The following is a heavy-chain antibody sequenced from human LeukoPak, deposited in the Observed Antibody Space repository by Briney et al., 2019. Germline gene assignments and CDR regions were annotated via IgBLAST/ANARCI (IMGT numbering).Heavy chain of an antibody. J-gene: IGHJ4*02. CDR2: IYYSGST. V-gene: IGHV4-59*08. CDR3: ARQSNGYFDY. Sequence: SETLSLTCTVSGGSISSYYWSWIRQPPGKGLEWIGYIYYSGSTNYNPSLKSRVTISIDTSKNQFSLKVSSVTAADTALYYCARQSNGYFDYWGQGTLVTVSS. CDR1: GGSISSYY. D-gene: IGHD2-15*01.